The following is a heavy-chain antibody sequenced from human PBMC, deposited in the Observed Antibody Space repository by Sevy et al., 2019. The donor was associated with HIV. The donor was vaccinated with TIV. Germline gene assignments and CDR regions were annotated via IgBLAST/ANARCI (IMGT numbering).Heavy chain of an antibody. CDR2: TYYRSKWYN. CDR3: ARSPTRSTSPNWFDP. CDR1: GDSVSSKSAA. D-gene: IGHD2-2*01. J-gene: IGHJ5*02. V-gene: IGHV6-1*01. Sequence: KQSQTLSLTCAISGDSVSSKSAAWNWIRQSPSRGLEWLGSTYYRSKWYNDYAVSVKSRISIKPDTSKNQFSLQLNSVTPVDMAVYYCARSPTRSTSPNWFDPWGQGTLVTVSS.